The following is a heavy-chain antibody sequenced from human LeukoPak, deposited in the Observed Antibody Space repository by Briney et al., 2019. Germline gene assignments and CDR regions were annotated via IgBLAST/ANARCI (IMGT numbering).Heavy chain of an antibody. J-gene: IGHJ4*02. D-gene: IGHD1-14*01. V-gene: IGHV3-30-3*01. Sequence: PGGSLRLSCAASGFTFSSYAMHWVRQAPGKGLEWVAVISYDGSNKYYADSVKGRFTISRDNSKNTLYLQMNSLRAEDTAVYYCATNYEYWGQGTLVTVSS. CDR3: ATNYEY. CDR2: ISYDGSNK. CDR1: GFTFSSYA.